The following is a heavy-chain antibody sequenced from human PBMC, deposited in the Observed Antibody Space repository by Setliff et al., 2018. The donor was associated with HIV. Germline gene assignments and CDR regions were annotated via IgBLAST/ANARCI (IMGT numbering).Heavy chain of an antibody. J-gene: IGHJ4*02. CDR2: INHSGST. V-gene: IGHV4-34*01. CDR3: ARDGGSSGWYFVLGYSDY. CDR1: GGSFSAYY. Sequence: PSETLSLTCAVYGGSFSAYYWSWIRQPPGKGLEWIGGINHSGSTNYNPSLKSRVTISVDTSKNQFSLKLSSVTAADTAMYYCARDGGSSGWYFVLGYSDYWGPGTLVTVSS. D-gene: IGHD6-19*01.